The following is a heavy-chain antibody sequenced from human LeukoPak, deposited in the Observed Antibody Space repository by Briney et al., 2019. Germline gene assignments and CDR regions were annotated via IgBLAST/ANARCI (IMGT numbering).Heavy chain of an antibody. V-gene: IGHV4-34*01. CDR3: ARGEVAVAGTDFDY. CDR2: INHSGST. D-gene: IGHD6-19*01. Sequence: PSETLSLTCAVYGGSFSGYYWSWIRQPPGKGLEWIGEINHSGSTNYNPSLKSRVTISVDTSKNQFSLKLSSVTAADTAVYYCARGEVAVAGTDFDYWGQGTRVTVSS. J-gene: IGHJ4*02. CDR1: GGSFSGYY.